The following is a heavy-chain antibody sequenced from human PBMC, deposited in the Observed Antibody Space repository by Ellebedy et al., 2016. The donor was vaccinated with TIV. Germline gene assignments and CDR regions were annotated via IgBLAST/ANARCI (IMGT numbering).Heavy chain of an antibody. CDR1: GYTFTSYD. D-gene: IGHD3-10*01. V-gene: IGHV1-8*01. CDR2: INPNSGNT. CDR3: ARGPGFGALLRVPKDY. J-gene: IGHJ4*02. Sequence: AASVKVSCKASGYTFTSYDINWVRQATGQGLEWMGLINPNSGNTSYAQKFQGRVTITRNTSTSTAYMELSSLRSEDTAVYYCARGPGFGALLRVPKDYWGQGTLVTVSS.